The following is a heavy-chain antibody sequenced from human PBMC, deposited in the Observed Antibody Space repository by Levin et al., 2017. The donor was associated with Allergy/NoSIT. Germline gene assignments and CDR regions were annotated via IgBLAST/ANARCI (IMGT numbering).Heavy chain of an antibody. CDR3: ARGGGWDNTVMAHLDL. D-gene: IGHD4-11*01. V-gene: IGHV1-46*01. CDR1: GYIFTSHF. Sequence: GESLKISCKASGYIFTSHFLHWVRQAPGQGLEWMGITNPDGEIKTYAQKFQGRITLTTDTSTSTVYMELSGLRSEDTAVYYCARGGGWDNTVMAHLDLWGQGTLVTVSS. CDR2: TNPDGEIK. J-gene: IGHJ5*02.